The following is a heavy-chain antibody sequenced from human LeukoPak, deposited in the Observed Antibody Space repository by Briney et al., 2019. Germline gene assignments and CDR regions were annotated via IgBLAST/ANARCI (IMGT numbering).Heavy chain of an antibody. Sequence: SETLSLTCTVSGFSISSSSYYWGWIRQPPGQGLEWIGSIYYSGSTYYNPSLKSRVTIFVDTSKNQFSLKLSSVTAADTAVYYCAIPGSHLGAFDIWGQGTMVTVSS. D-gene: IGHD1-26*01. CDR3: AIPGSHLGAFDI. CDR2: IYYSGST. J-gene: IGHJ3*02. CDR1: GFSISSSSYY. V-gene: IGHV4-39*01.